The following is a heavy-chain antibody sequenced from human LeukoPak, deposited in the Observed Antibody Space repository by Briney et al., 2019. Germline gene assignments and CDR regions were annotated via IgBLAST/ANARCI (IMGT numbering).Heavy chain of an antibody. CDR3: VREGITKAFDL. Sequence: ASVKVSCKASGFTFTDYYMHWVRLAPGQGREWMGYINPHSGVTSFPQKFRGRVTLTTDTSISAAYMELSSLISDDTAMYYCVREGITKAFDLWGQGALVTVSS. V-gene: IGHV1-2*02. D-gene: IGHD1-14*01. CDR2: INPHSGVT. J-gene: IGHJ4*02. CDR1: GFTFTDYY.